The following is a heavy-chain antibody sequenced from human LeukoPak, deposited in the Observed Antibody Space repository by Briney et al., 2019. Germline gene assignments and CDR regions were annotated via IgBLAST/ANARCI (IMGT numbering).Heavy chain of an antibody. D-gene: IGHD2-8*01. V-gene: IGHV3-48*03. CDR2: ISSSGRTM. CDR1: GVTFSSYE. J-gene: IGHJ4*02. Sequence: GGSLRLSCAASGVTFSSYEMNWVRQAPGKGLEWTSHISSSGRTMYYADSVKGRFTISRDNAKNSLYLQMNSLRAEDTAVYYCARLGSLCRNGVCYGGWGQGILVTVSS. CDR3: ARLGSLCRNGVCYGG.